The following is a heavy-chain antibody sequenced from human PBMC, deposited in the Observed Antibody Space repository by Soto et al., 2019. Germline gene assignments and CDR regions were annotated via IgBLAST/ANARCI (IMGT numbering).Heavy chain of an antibody. CDR1: GYTFTRYN. J-gene: IGHJ3*02. CDR2: IDTRGGSA. V-gene: IGHV1-46*01. CDR3: ARDLPRDLVRGSFDI. D-gene: IGHD3-10*02. Sequence: QAQLVQSGAEAKKPGASANISCKASGYTFTRYNIHWVRQAPGQGLEWMGIIDTRGGSADYTQRFQGRVTMTRDTSTGTVYMELSSLGSEDTAVYYCARDLPRDLVRGSFDIWGQGTLVTVSS.